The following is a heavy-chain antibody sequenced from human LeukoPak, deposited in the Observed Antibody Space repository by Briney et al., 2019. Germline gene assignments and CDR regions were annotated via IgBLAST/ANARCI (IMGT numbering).Heavy chain of an antibody. CDR3: ASVYDSSGYYPF. D-gene: IGHD3-22*01. Sequence: SETLSLTCAVYGGSFSGYYWSWIRQPPGKGLEWIGEINHSGSTNYNPSLKSRVTISVDTSKNQFSLKLSSVTDADTAVYYCASVYDSSGYYPFWGQGTLVTVSS. V-gene: IGHV4-34*01. CDR1: GGSFSGYY. CDR2: INHSGST. J-gene: IGHJ4*02.